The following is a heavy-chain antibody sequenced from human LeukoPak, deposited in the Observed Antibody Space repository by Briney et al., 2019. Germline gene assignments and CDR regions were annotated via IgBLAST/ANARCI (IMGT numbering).Heavy chain of an antibody. J-gene: IGHJ4*02. D-gene: IGHD6-19*01. CDR1: GYTFTEYA. V-gene: IGHV1-3*01. CDR2: INADSGNT. CDR3: ARGGPNRSGWTLDY. Sequence: ASVKVSCKASGYTFTEYAMHWVRLAPGHGLEWMGWINADSGNTESSQRFQGRLSITWDTSATTACMELSSLTSEDTAVYYCARGGPNRSGWTLDYWGPGTLVTVSS.